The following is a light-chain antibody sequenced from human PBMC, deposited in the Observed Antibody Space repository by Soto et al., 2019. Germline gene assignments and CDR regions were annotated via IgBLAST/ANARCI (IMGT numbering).Light chain of an antibody. J-gene: IGLJ1*01. CDR3: SSSTSSSNPYV. CDR1: SSDVGGYNY. Sequence: QSVLTQPASVSGSPGQSITISCTGTSSDVGGYNYVSWYQQHPVKAPKLMIYDVTNRPSGVSDRFSGSKSGNTASLTISGRQAEEEADYYCSSSTSSSNPYVFGTGTKLTVL. CDR2: DVT. V-gene: IGLV2-14*01.